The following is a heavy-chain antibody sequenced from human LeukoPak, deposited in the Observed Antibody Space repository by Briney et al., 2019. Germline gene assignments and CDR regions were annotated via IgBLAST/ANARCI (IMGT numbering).Heavy chain of an antibody. CDR1: GFTFDDYN. V-gene: IGHV3-43*01. CDR2: ITWNGYST. Sequence: GGSLRLSCAASGFTFDDYNMHWVRQAPGKGLEWVSLITWNGYSTYYADSVEGRFTISRDNSKNSLYLQMNSLRTEDTALYYCAKDKWLRGYYYYYMDVWGKGTTVTVSS. D-gene: IGHD5-12*01. CDR3: AKDKWLRGYYYYYMDV. J-gene: IGHJ6*03.